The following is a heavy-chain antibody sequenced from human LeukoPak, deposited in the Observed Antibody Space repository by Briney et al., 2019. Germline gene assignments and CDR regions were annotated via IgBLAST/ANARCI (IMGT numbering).Heavy chain of an antibody. CDR2: TYYRSKWYN. D-gene: IGHD2-2*01. Sequence: SQTLSLTCAISGDSFCNNRVAWIWIRQSPSRGLEWLGRTYYRSKWYNDYAVSVKSRITINPDTSKNQFSLQLNSVTPEDTAVYYCARALFYWSSTSCNPCYSGYVPSPDFWGQGTLVTVSS. V-gene: IGHV6-1*01. CDR1: GDSFCNNRVA. CDR3: ARALFYWSSTSCNPCYSGYVPSPDF. J-gene: IGHJ4*02.